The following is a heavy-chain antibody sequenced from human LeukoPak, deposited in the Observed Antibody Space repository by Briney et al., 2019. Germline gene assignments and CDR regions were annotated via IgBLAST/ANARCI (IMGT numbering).Heavy chain of an antibody. CDR2: ISAYNGDT. Sequence: EASVTVSFKASGYTFTSYGISWVRQAPGQGLEWMGWISAYNGDTNYPQNLQGRVTMTTDTSTSTAYMELRSLRSDDTAVYYCARDPGLGMDVWGQGTTVTVSS. V-gene: IGHV1-18*01. CDR1: GYTFTSYG. CDR3: ARDPGLGMDV. J-gene: IGHJ6*02.